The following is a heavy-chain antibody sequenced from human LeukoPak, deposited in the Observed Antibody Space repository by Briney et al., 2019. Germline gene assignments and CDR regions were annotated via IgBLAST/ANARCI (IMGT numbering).Heavy chain of an antibody. CDR3: ARSGYYGSGNFDY. Sequence: ASVKVSCKASGYTFTSYAMHWVRQAPGQRLEWMGWINAGNGNTKYSQEFQGRVTITRDTSASTAYMELSSLRSEDMAVYYCARSGYYGSGNFDYWGQGTLVTVSS. D-gene: IGHD3-10*01. CDR1: GYTFTSYA. V-gene: IGHV1-3*03. J-gene: IGHJ4*02. CDR2: INAGNGNT.